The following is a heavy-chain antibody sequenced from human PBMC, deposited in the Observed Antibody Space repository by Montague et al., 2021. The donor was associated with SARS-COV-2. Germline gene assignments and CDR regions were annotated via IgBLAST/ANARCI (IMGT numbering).Heavy chain of an antibody. CDR1: GDSVVGNRRR. J-gene: IGHJ4*02. CDR3: ARDSEYSIDY. D-gene: IGHD6-6*01. V-gene: IGHV6-1*01. Sequence: CAISGDSVVGNRRRSDEHTPSLPSRYQLVCRPQYGYKWYNDYAVSMQSRVTINPDTSKNQFSLHVNSVTPEDTAVYYCARDSEYSIDYWGQGLLVTVSP. CDR2: PQYGYKWYN.